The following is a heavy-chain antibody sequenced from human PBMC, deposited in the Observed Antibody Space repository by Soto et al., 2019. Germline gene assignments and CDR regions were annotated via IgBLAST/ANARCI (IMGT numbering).Heavy chain of an antibody. Sequence: GGSLRLSCAASGFTFSNYAMHWVRQAPGKGLEWVAVISNDGNNKYYADSVKGRFTISRDNSKDTLFLQMNSLRTEDTSVYFCARDIVYYDFLSGPPQYYYYYGMDVWGQGTTVTVSS. CDR2: ISNDGNNK. V-gene: IGHV3-30-3*01. D-gene: IGHD3-3*01. CDR3: ARDIVYYDFLSGPPQYYYYYGMDV. J-gene: IGHJ6*02. CDR1: GFTFSNYA.